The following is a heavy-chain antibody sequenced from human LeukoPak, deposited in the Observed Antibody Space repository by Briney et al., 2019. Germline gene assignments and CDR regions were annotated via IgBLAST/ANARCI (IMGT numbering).Heavy chain of an antibody. CDR3: ARELDDYSNYDRWFDP. V-gene: IGHV4-59*01. CDR2: IYYSGST. J-gene: IGHJ5*02. CDR1: GGSISSYY. Sequence: PSETLSLTCTVSGGSISSYYWSWIRQPPGKGLEWIGYIYYSGSTNYNPFLKSRVTISVDTSKNQFSLKLSSVTAADTAVYYCARELDDYSNYDRWFDPWGQGTLATVSS. D-gene: IGHD4-11*01.